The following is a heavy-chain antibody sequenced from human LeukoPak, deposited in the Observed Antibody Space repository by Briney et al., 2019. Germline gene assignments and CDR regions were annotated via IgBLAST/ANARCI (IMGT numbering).Heavy chain of an antibody. Sequence: PGGSLRLSCAASGFTFSSYWMSWVRQAPGQGLEWVANIKQDGSEKYYVDSVKGRFTISRDNSKNTLYLQMNSLRAEDTAVYYCALGGVVAATPPLYWGQGTLVTVSS. V-gene: IGHV3-7*01. CDR3: ALGGVVAATPPLY. CDR1: GFTFSSYW. CDR2: IKQDGSEK. D-gene: IGHD2-15*01. J-gene: IGHJ4*02.